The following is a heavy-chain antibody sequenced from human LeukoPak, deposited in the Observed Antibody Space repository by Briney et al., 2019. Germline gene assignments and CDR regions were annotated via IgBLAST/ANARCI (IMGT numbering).Heavy chain of an antibody. D-gene: IGHD2-15*01. J-gene: IGHJ4*02. V-gene: IGHV1-24*01. CDR2: FDPEDGET. CDR1: GYTLTELS. CDR3: ATDPLYCSGGSCYSGY. Sequence: ASVKVSCKVSGYTLTELSMHWVRQAPGKGLEWMGGFDPEDGETIYAQKFQGRVTMTEDTSTDTAYMELSSLRSEDTAVYYCATDPLYCSGGSCYSGYWGQGTLVTVSS.